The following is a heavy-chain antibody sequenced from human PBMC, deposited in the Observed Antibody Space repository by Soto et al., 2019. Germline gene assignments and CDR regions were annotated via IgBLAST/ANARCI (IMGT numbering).Heavy chain of an antibody. D-gene: IGHD2-21*02. Sequence: QVQLQQWGAGLLKPSETLSLTCAVYGGSFSGYYWSWFRQPPGKGLEWIGEINHSGSTNYNPSLKSRLTISVDTSKNQFSLKLSSVTAADTAVYYCARGNIVVVTATLSWFDPWGQGTLVTVSS. V-gene: IGHV4-34*01. CDR1: GGSFSGYY. CDR2: INHSGST. CDR3: ARGNIVVVTATLSWFDP. J-gene: IGHJ5*02.